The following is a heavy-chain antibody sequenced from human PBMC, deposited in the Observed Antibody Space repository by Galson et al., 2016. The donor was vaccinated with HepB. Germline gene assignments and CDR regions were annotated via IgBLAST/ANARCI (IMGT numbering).Heavy chain of an antibody. J-gene: IGHJ6*02. CDR1: GFTVSSNY. CDR2: ISSGGIT. CDR3: ATATNFYRYYGMDV. Sequence: SLRLSCAASGFTVSSNYMNWVRQTPGKGLEWVSFISSGGITYHAGSVKGRFTISRDKSKNTLYLQMNSLRSEDTAVYYCATATNFYRYYGMDVWGQGTTVIVSS. V-gene: IGHV3-53*01.